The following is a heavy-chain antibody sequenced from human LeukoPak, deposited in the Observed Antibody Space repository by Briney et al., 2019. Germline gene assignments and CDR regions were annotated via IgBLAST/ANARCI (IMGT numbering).Heavy chain of an antibody. CDR2: INPNSGGT. Sequence: ASVKVSCKASGYTFTGYYMHWVRQAPGQGLEWMGWINPNSGGTNYAQKFQGRVTMTRDTSISTAYMELSRLRSDDTAVYYCARGRDYYGSGHPNYYWGQGTLVTVSS. CDR1: GYTFTGYY. J-gene: IGHJ4*02. V-gene: IGHV1-2*02. D-gene: IGHD3-10*01. CDR3: ARGRDYYGSGHPNYY.